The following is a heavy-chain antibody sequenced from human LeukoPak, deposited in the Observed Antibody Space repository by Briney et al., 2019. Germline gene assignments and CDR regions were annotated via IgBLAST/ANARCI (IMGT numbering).Heavy chain of an antibody. V-gene: IGHV1-18*01. CDR3: ARTTRYYDILTGWYYFDY. Sequence: ASVKVSCKASGYTFTSYGISWVRQAPGQGLEWMGWISAYNGNTNYAQKLQGRVTMTTDTSTSTAYMELRSLRSDDTAVYYCARTTRYYDILTGWYYFDYWGQGTLVTVSS. CDR2: ISAYNGNT. J-gene: IGHJ4*02. CDR1: GYTFTSYG. D-gene: IGHD3-9*01.